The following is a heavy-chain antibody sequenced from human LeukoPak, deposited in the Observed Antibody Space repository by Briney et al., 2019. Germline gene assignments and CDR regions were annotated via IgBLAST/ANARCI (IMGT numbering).Heavy chain of an antibody. D-gene: IGHD3-10*01. J-gene: IGHJ4*02. CDR3: ARDIVSGSGSLDY. V-gene: IGHV3-74*01. CDR2: VKSDGSNP. Sequence: PGGALRLSCAASIFSFSNYWMHWVRQAPGKGLGWVSRVKSDGSNPSYADSVNGRFTISRDNAETMLYLQMNTLGAEDTAVYYCARDIVSGSGSLDYWGQGTLVTVSS. CDR1: IFSFSNYW.